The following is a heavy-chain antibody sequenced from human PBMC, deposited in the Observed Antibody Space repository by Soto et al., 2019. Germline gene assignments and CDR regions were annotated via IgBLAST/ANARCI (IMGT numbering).Heavy chain of an antibody. CDR3: ARGRTYYYGSGTQRHNRVFDY. D-gene: IGHD3-10*01. CDR1: GGSFSGYY. V-gene: IGHV4-34*01. CDR2: SNHSGST. Sequence: QVQLQQWGAGLLKPSETLSLTCAVYGGSFSGYYWSWIRQPPGKGLEWIGESNHSGSTNYNPSLKSRVTISVDTSKNQFSLKLSSVTAADTAVYYCARGRTYYYGSGTQRHNRVFDYWGQGTLVTVSS. J-gene: IGHJ4*02.